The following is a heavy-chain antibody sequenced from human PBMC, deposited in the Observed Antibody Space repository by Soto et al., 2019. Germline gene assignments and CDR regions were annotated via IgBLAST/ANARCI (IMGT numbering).Heavy chain of an antibody. CDR3: VRDHRWAFDL. J-gene: IGHJ3*01. CDR1: GFTFSDYS. CDR2: ISRNAAGLV. Sequence: QLGGSLRLSCAASGFTFSDYSMNWVRQAPGKGLEWISYISRNAAGLVLYRDSMKGRITISRDDARNSLYLQMTSLRDEDTAVYYCVRDHRWAFDLWGQGTMVTVSS. V-gene: IGHV3-48*02.